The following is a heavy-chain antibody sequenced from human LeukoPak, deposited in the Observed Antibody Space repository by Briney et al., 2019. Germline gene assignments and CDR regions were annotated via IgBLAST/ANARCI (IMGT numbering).Heavy chain of an antibody. CDR1: GFIFSSYS. Sequence: PGGSLRLSCTASGFIFSSYSVNWVRQAPGKGLEWVSSISSSSSYIYYADSVKGRFTISRDNAKNSLYLQMNSLRAEDTAVYYCARGTPPPSSDPLDYWGQGTLVTVSS. CDR3: ARGTPPPSSDPLDY. CDR2: ISSSSSYI. D-gene: IGHD2-15*01. V-gene: IGHV3-21*01. J-gene: IGHJ4*02.